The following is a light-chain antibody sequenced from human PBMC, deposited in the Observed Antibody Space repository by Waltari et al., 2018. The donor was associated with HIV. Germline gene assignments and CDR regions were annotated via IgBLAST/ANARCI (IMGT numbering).Light chain of an antibody. CDR3: QQYVSPPPLT. V-gene: IGKV1-NL1*01. Sequence: DIQMTQSPSSLSASVGDRVTITCRPSQAISNSLAWYQQKPGKAPKLLRYAASRLESGVPSRFSGSRSGTDYALTISSLQPEDFAVYYCQQYVSPPPLTFGGGTKVEIK. J-gene: IGKJ4*01. CDR1: QAISNS. CDR2: AAS.